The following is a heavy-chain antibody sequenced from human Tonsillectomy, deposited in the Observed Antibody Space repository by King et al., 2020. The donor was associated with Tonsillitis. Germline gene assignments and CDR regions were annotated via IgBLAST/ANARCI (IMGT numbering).Heavy chain of an antibody. J-gene: IGHJ6*03. CDR2: ISGSGSTL. CDR1: GFSFRDYY. CDR3: ARVEGSSGNWDYYYYMDV. V-gene: IGHV3-11*01. Sequence: VQLVESGGGLVKPGGSLRLSCAASGFSFRDYYMTWIRRAPGKGLECVSYISGSGSTLNYAGSVKGRFTISRDNVKNSLYLQMNNLRAEDTAVYYCARVEGSSGNWDYYYYMDVWGKGTTVTVSS. D-gene: IGHD6-6*01.